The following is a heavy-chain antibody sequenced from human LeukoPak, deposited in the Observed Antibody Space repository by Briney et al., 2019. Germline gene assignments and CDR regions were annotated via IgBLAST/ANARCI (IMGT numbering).Heavy chain of an antibody. CDR2: IYTSGST. J-gene: IGHJ4*02. CDR3: ARGGSKAAAGKDY. D-gene: IGHD6-13*01. V-gene: IGHV4-39*07. Sequence: SETLSLTCTVSGGSISSSDSNWGWIRQPPGKGLEWIGRIYTSGSTNYNPSLKSRVTISVDTSKNQFSLKLSSVTAADTAVYYCARGGSKAAAGKDYWGQGTLVTVSS. CDR1: GGSISSSDSN.